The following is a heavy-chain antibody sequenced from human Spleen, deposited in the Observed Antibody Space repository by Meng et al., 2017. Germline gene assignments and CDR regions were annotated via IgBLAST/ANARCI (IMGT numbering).Heavy chain of an antibody. CDR2: IYPGDSDT. CDR1: GYSFTNYW. D-gene: IGHD3-10*01. CDR3: ARRVLLWFGEPHDAFDI. Sequence: GGSLRLSCKSSGYSFTNYWIGWVRQMPGKGLEWMGIIYPGDSDTRYSPSFQGQVTISADKSISTAYLQWSSLKASDTAMYYCARRVLLWFGEPHDAFDIWGQGTMVTVSS. V-gene: IGHV5-51*01. J-gene: IGHJ3*02.